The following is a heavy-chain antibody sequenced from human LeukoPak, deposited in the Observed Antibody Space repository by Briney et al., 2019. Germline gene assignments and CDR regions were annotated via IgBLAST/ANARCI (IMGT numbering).Heavy chain of an antibody. CDR2: ISYDGSNK. D-gene: IGHD2-2*02. CDR1: GFTFSSYG. V-gene: IGHV3-30*18. CDR3: AKVVVPAAILNWFDP. J-gene: IGHJ5*02. Sequence: GGSLRLSCAASGFTFSSYGMHWVRQAPGKGLEWGAVISYDGSNKYYADSVKGRFTISRDNSKNTLYLQMNSLRAEDTAVYYCAKVVVPAAILNWFDPWGQGTLVTVSS.